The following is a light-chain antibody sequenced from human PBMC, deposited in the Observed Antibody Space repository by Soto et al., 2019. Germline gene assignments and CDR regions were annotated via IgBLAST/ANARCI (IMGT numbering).Light chain of an antibody. V-gene: IGLV1-40*01. CDR1: STDIGAGHD. J-gene: IGLJ1*01. CDR2: SNA. CDR3: QSYDSSLSSYV. Sequence: QSVLTQPPSVSEAPGQRVTISCTGTSTDIGAGHDVHWYQQLPGAAPKLLIYSNAIRPSGVPDRFSGSKSGTAASLAITGSRAEDEADYYCQSYDSSLSSYVFGTGTKLTVL.